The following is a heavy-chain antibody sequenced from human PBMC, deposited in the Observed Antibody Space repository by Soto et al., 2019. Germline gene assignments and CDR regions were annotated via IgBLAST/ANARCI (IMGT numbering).Heavy chain of an antibody. J-gene: IGHJ6*04. CDR2: INHSGST. Sequence: SETLSLPCSVYGGSFSDYYWSWIRQPPGKGLEWIGEINHSGSTNYNPSLKSRVTISVHTSKNQFSLKLISVTAADTAVYYCARARKGSGSDYYYHYGMDVWGKGTTVTVSS. D-gene: IGHD3-3*01. CDR3: ARARKGSGSDYYYHYGMDV. CDR1: GGSFSDYY. V-gene: IGHV4-34*01.